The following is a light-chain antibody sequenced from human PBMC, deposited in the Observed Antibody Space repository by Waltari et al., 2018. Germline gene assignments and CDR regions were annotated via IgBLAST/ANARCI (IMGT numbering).Light chain of an antibody. Sequence: QSVLTHPPSPSGTPGQRVTISSSGRQYNVEDHVENGSHQVPGTAPNLVIYRNDQRPSGVPDRFTASKSGPSASLAISGLQYEDEGEYYCATWDDSPTGRWVFGGGTRVTVL. CDR2: RND. V-gene: IGLV1-44*01. CDR1: QYNVEDHV. J-gene: IGLJ3*02. CDR3: ATWDDSPTGRWV.